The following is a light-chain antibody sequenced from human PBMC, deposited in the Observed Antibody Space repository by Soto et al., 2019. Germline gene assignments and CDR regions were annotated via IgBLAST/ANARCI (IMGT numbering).Light chain of an antibody. CDR2: GAS. CDR1: QSVSSN. Sequence: EIVLTQSPATLSSFPVDRVTLSCMASQSVSSNLAWYQQKPGQAPRLLIYGASTRATGIPARFSGSGSGTEFTLTISSLQSEDFAVYYCQQYNNWPLTFGGGTKVDIK. CDR3: QQYNNWPLT. J-gene: IGKJ4*01. V-gene: IGKV3-15*01.